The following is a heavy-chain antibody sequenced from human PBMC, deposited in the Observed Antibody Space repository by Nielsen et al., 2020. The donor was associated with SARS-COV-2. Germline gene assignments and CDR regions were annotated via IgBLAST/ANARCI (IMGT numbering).Heavy chain of an antibody. Sequence: GESLKISCAASGFTFSSYAMSWVRQAPGKGLEWVSAISGSGGSTYYADSVKGRFTISRDNSENTLYLQMNSLRAEDTAVYYCAKATTVTTSPIWGQGTMVTVSS. V-gene: IGHV3-23*01. CDR3: AKATTVTTSPI. CDR2: ISGSGGST. CDR1: GFTFSSYA. D-gene: IGHD4-17*01. J-gene: IGHJ3*02.